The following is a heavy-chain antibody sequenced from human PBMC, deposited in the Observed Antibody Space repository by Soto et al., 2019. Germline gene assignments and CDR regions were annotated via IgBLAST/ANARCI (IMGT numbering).Heavy chain of an antibody. J-gene: IGHJ4*02. CDR2: ISWNSGSI. CDR1: GFTFDDYA. Sequence: GGSLRLSCAASGFTFDDYAMHWVRQAPGKGLEWVSGISWNSGSIGYADSVKGRFTISRDNAKNSLYLQMNSLRAEDTALYYCSEGLGIVGAGTYEYDNWGQGTMVTVPS. D-gene: IGHD1-26*01. V-gene: IGHV3-9*01. CDR3: SEGLGIVGAGTYEYDN.